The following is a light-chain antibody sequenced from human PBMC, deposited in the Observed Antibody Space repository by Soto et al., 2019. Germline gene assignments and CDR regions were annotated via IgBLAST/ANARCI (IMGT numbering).Light chain of an antibody. Sequence: DIQMTQSPSTLSASVGDRVTITCRASQSISSWLAWYQQKPGKAPKLLIYKASSLGSGVPARFSGSGSGTEFTLTISSLQPDYFATYYCQQYNSYSGYTFGQGTNLEIK. J-gene: IGKJ2*01. V-gene: IGKV1-5*03. CDR1: QSISSW. CDR3: QQYNSYSGYT. CDR2: KAS.